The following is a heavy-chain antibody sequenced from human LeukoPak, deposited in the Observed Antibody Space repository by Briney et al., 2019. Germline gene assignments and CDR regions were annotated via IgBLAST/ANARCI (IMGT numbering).Heavy chain of an antibody. Sequence: GGSLRLSCAASGFTFSSYAMSWVRQAPGKGLEWVSAISGSGGSTYYADSVKGRFTISRDNSKNTLYLQMNSLRAEDTAVYDCAKLVGSWYWSGYYFDYWGQGTLVTVSS. CDR2: ISGSGGST. D-gene: IGHD6-13*01. V-gene: IGHV3-23*01. CDR3: AKLVGSWYWSGYYFDY. CDR1: GFTFSSYA. J-gene: IGHJ4*02.